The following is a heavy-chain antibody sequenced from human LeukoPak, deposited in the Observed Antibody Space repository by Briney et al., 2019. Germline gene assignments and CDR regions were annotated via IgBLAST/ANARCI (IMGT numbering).Heavy chain of an antibody. J-gene: IGHJ4*02. Sequence: SVKVSCKASGGTFSSYAISWVRQAPGQGLEWMGGIIPIFGTANYAQKFQGRVTITADESTSTAYMELSSLRSEDTAVYYCARVSLGYCSGGTCYFQDHWGQGTLVTVSS. CDR1: GGTFSSYA. D-gene: IGHD2-15*01. V-gene: IGHV1-69*01. CDR3: ARVSLGYCSGGTCYFQDH. CDR2: IIPIFGTA.